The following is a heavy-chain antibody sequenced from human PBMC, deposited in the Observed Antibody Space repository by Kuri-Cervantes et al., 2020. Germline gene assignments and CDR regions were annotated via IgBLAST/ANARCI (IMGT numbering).Heavy chain of an antibody. V-gene: IGHV4-38-2*01. CDR3: ARADGYSSGWYYYYYYMDV. CDR2: IYHSGST. CDR1: GYSISRGYY. Sequence: SETLSLTCGVSGYSISRGYYWGWIRQPPGKGLEWIGTIYHSGSTYYTPSLKSRLTISLDTSKNQFSLKLSSVTAADTAVYYCARADGYSSGWYYYYYYMDVWGKGTTVTVSS. J-gene: IGHJ6*03. D-gene: IGHD6-19*01.